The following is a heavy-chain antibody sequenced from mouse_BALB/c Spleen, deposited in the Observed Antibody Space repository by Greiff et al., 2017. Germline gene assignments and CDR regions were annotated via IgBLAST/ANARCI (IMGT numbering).Heavy chain of an antibody. V-gene: IGHV5-6-5*01. CDR2: ISSGGST. Sequence: EVNLVESGGGLVKPGGSLKLSCAASGFTFSSYAMSWVRQTPEKRLEWVASISSGGSTYYPDSVKGRFTISRDNARNILYLQMSSLRSEDTAMYYCANYYGSSFYFDYWGQGTTLTVSS. J-gene: IGHJ2*01. D-gene: IGHD1-1*01. CDR3: ANYYGSSFYFDY. CDR1: GFTFSSYA.